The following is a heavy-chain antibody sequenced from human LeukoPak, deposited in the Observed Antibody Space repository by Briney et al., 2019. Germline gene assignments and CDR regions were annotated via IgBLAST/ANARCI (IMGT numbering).Heavy chain of an antibody. CDR1: GVSFSGYY. D-gene: IGHD6-13*01. J-gene: IGHJ5*02. CDR3: ARGNGIEYSSSWYGWFDP. CDR2: INHSGST. V-gene: IGHV4-34*01. Sequence: PSETLSLTCAVYGVSFSGYYWSWIRQPPGKGLEWLGEINHSGSTNYNPSLKSRVTISVDTSKNQFSLKLSSVTAADTAVYYCARGNGIEYSSSWYGWFDPWGQGTLVTVSS.